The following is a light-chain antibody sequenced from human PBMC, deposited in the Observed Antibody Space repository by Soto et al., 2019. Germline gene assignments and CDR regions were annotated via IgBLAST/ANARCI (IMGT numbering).Light chain of an antibody. V-gene: IGKV4-1*01. Sequence: DIVLPQSPDSRAVYLCQRPRFNXNYRPFVLYNNKNYLTWYQQKPGQSPKLLFYWASTRQSGVPDRFSGSGSGTNFTLTISSLQAEDVAVYYCQQYYTAPWTFGQGTKVDIK. CDR2: WAS. J-gene: IGKJ1*01. CDR3: QQYYTAPWT. CDR1: PFVLYNNKNY.